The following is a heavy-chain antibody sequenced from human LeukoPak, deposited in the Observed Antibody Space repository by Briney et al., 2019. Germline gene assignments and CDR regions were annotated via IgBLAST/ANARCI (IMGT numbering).Heavy chain of an antibody. J-gene: IGHJ4*02. CDR1: GFTFSSYA. CDR3: GVGNGGNY. Sequence: PGGSLRLSCAASGFTFSSYAMSWVRRAPGKGLEWVSAISGSGGSTYYADSVKGRFTISRDNSKNTVYLQMNSLSVEDTAVYYCGVGNGGNYWGQGTLVTVSS. D-gene: IGHD4-23*01. CDR2: ISGSGGST. V-gene: IGHV3-23*01.